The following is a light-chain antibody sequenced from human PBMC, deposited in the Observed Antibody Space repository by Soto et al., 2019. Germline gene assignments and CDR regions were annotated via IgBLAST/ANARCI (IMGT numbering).Light chain of an antibody. V-gene: IGLV2-8*01. CDR1: SSDVGRYNF. CDR3: SSYVGSNNYV. J-gene: IGLJ1*01. Sequence: QSVLTQPPSASGSPGQSVTISCIGTSSDVGRYNFVSWYQHHPGKAPELIIYEVTKRPSGVPDRFSGSKSGNTASPTVSGLQADDEADYFCSSYVGSNNYVFGTGTKVTVL. CDR2: EVT.